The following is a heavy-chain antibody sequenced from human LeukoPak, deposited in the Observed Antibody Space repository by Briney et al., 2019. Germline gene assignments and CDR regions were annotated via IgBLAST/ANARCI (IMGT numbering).Heavy chain of an antibody. V-gene: IGHV1-18*01. J-gene: IGHJ4*02. CDR1: GYAFTSYG. CDR3: ARSYAPYYYGSGRSQDFDY. CDR2: ISTNNGNT. Sequence: ASVKVSCKASGYAFTSYGINWVRQAPGQGLEWMGWISTNNGNTKYAQNFQGRVTMTTDTSTSTAYMELRSLRFDDTAVYYCARSYAPYYYGSGRSQDFDYWGQGTLVTVSS. D-gene: IGHD3-10*01.